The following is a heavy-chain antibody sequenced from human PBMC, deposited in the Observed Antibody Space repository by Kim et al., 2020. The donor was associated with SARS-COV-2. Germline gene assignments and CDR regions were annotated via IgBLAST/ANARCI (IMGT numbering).Heavy chain of an antibody. V-gene: IGHV3-15*01. Sequence: GGSLRLSCAASGFTFSNAWMSWVRQAPGKGLEWVGRIKSKTDGGTTDYAAPVKGRFTISRDDSKNTLYLQMNSLKTEDTAVYYFTTDFECGGDCYADVWGQGTTVTVSS. J-gene: IGHJ6*02. CDR3: TTDFECGGDCYADV. D-gene: IGHD2-21*01. CDR2: IKSKTDGGTT. CDR1: GFTFSNAW.